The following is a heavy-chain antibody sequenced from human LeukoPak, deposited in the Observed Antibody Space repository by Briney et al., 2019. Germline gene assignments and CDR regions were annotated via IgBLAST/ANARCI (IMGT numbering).Heavy chain of an antibody. Sequence: ASVKVSCKASGYTFTSYAMNWVRQAPGQGLAWMGWINTNTGNPTYAQGFTGRFVFSLDTSVSTAYLQISSLKAEDTAVYYCARGPGDEYCSGGSCYSVYWGQGTLVTVSS. CDR2: INTNTGNP. J-gene: IGHJ4*02. CDR1: GYTFTSYA. D-gene: IGHD2-15*01. CDR3: ARGPGDEYCSGGSCYSVY. V-gene: IGHV7-4-1*02.